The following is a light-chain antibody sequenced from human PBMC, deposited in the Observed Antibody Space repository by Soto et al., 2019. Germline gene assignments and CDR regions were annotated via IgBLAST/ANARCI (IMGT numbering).Light chain of an antibody. V-gene: IGKV1-39*01. Sequence: DIQMTQSPSSLSASEGDRVTITCRASQSISSYLNWYQQKPGKAPKLLIYAASSLQSGVPSRFSGSGSGTDFTLTISSLQPEDFATYYCQQSYSTPRTFGQGGKVDIK. J-gene: IGKJ1*01. CDR1: QSISSY. CDR2: AAS. CDR3: QQSYSTPRT.